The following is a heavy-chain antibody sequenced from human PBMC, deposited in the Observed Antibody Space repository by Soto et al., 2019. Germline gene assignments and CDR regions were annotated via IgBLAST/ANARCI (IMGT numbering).Heavy chain of an antibody. D-gene: IGHD6-13*01. Sequence: QVQLVESGGGVVQPGRTLRLSCAASGFTFSSYAMHWVRQAPGKGLEWVAVISYDGSNKYYADSVKGRFTISRDNSKNPLYLQMNSLRAEDTAVYYCARVGAAAGPFDSWGQGTLVTVSS. CDR2: ISYDGSNK. CDR1: GFTFSSYA. V-gene: IGHV3-30-3*01. CDR3: ARVGAAAGPFDS. J-gene: IGHJ4*02.